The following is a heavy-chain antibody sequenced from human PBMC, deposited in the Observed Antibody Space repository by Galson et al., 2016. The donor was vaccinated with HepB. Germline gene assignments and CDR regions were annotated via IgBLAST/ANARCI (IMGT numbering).Heavy chain of an antibody. CDR1: GFSVSSNY. D-gene: IGHD6-13*01. CDR3: AREAIAAAGTHDAFDI. J-gene: IGHJ3*02. V-gene: IGHV3-53*01. Sequence: SLRLSCAASGFSVSSNYIIWVRQAPGKGLEWVSAIYSGGSTYYADAVKGHFTVSRDNPKNTVYLQMNSLRAEDTAVYYCAREAIAAAGTHDAFDIWGQGTMVIVSS. CDR2: IYSGGST.